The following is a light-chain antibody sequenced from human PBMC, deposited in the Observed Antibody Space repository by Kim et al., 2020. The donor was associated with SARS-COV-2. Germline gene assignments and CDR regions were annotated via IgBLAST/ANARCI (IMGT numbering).Light chain of an antibody. V-gene: IGLV1-40*01. Sequence: QSALTQPPSVSGAPGQRVTISCTGSSSNIGAGYDVHWYQQLLGSAPKLLLYGQNNRPSGVPDRFSGSKSDTSASLAITGLQAEDEADYYCQSYDRSLSGFVFGTGTKVTVL. J-gene: IGLJ1*01. CDR1: SSNIGAGYD. CDR2: GQN. CDR3: QSYDRSLSGFV.